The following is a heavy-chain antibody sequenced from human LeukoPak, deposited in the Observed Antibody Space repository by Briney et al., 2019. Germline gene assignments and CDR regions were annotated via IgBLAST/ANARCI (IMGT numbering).Heavy chain of an antibody. CDR2: IYYSGST. Sequence: SETLSLTCTVPGGSISSYYWSWIRQPPGKGLEWIGYIYYSGSTNYNPSLKSRVTISVDTSKNQFSLKLSSVTAADTAVYYCARPSIAVAALGAFDIWGQGTMVTVSS. CDR1: GGSISSYY. J-gene: IGHJ3*02. D-gene: IGHD6-19*01. CDR3: ARPSIAVAALGAFDI. V-gene: IGHV4-59*08.